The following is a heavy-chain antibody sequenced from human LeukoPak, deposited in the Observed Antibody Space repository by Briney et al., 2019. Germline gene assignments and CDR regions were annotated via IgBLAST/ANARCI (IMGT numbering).Heavy chain of an antibody. J-gene: IGHJ4*02. CDR1: GGSISTSNYY. D-gene: IGHD3-10*01. CDR3: ARGKEVITMLRGLKPGYYFDY. V-gene: IGHV4-61*01. CDR2: IYYSGST. Sequence: SETLSLTCTVSGGSISTSNYYWSWIRQPPGKGLEWIGYIYYSGSTKYKSSLKSRVTISVDTSKNQFSLKLSSVTAADTAVYYCARGKEVITMLRGLKPGYYFDYWGQGTLVSVSS.